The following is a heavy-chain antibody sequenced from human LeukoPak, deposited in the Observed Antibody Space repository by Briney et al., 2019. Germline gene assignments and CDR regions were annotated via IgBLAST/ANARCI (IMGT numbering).Heavy chain of an antibody. D-gene: IGHD3-10*01. Sequence: ASVKVSCKASGYTFTGYYMHWVRQAPGQGLEWMGWINPNSGGTNYAQKFQGRVTMTRDTSISTAYMELSRLGSDDTAVYYCARGSITMVRGVIGRYWGQGTLVTVSS. CDR2: INPNSGGT. CDR3: ARGSITMVRGVIGRY. CDR1: GYTFTGYY. V-gene: IGHV1-2*02. J-gene: IGHJ4*02.